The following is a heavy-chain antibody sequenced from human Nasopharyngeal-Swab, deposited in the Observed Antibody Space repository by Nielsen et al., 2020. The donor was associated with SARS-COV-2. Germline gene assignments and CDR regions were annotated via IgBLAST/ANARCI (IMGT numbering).Heavy chain of an antibody. CDR3: ARDPMTTVTTGAFDI. D-gene: IGHD4-17*01. CDR1: GGSISSYY. CDR2: IYYSGST. Sequence: SKTLSLTCTVSGGSISSYYWSWIRQPPGKGLEWIGYIYYSGSTNYNPSLKSRVTISVDTSKNQFSLKLSSVTAADTAVYYCARDPMTTVTTGAFDIWGQGTMVTVSS. V-gene: IGHV4-59*01. J-gene: IGHJ3*02.